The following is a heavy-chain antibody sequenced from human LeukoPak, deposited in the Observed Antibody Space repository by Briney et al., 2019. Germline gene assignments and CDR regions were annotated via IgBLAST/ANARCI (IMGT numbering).Heavy chain of an antibody. Sequence: SETLSLTCTVSGGSISSYYWSWIRQPPGKGLEWIGYIYYSGSTNYNPSLKSRVTISVDTSKNQFSLKLSSVTAADTAVYYCARDVPAAMLGWFGPWGQGTLVTVSS. D-gene: IGHD2-2*01. CDR2: IYYSGST. CDR1: GGSISSYY. V-gene: IGHV4-59*12. CDR3: ARDVPAAMLGWFGP. J-gene: IGHJ5*02.